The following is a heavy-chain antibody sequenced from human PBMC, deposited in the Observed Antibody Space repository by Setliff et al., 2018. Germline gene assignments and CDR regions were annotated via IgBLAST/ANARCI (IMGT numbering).Heavy chain of an antibody. CDR1: GYTFTTYY. CDR2: INPNSGGT. Sequence: ASVKVSCKASGYTFTTYYMHWVRQAPGQGLQWMGRINPNSGGTNYAQKFQGWVTMTRDTSISTAYMELSRLRSDDTAVYYCARGSSGLDDYFDYWGQGTLVTVSS. V-gene: IGHV1-2*04. CDR3: ARGSSGLDDYFDY. J-gene: IGHJ4*02. D-gene: IGHD6-19*01.